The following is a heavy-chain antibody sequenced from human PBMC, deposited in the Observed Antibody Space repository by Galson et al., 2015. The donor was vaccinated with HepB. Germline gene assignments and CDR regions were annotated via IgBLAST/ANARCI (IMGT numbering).Heavy chain of an antibody. D-gene: IGHD4-17*01. CDR3: ARERGFYGDQAYYYYYGMDV. J-gene: IGHJ6*02. V-gene: IGHV4-31*03. CDR1: GGSISSGGYY. CDR2: IYYSGST. Sequence: TLSLTCTVSGGSISSGGYYWSWIRQHPGKGLEWIGYIYYSGSTYYNPSLKSRVTISVDTSKNQFSLKLSSVTAADTAVYYCARERGFYGDQAYYYYYGMDVWGQGTTVTVSS.